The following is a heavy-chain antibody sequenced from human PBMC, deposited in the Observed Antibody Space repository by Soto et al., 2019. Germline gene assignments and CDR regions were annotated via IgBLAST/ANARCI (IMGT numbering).Heavy chain of an antibody. D-gene: IGHD2-2*01. J-gene: IGHJ4*02. Sequence: GXSVKVSNKASGYTFSSYIISWVRRAPGRGPEWMGWISAYNGYTHYIEKFQGRVSMTTDTYTSTAYMELRSLRSDDTAVYYCARAMTANDQIVLVPVAFDYWGQGTLVTVPS. CDR2: ISAYNGYT. CDR3: ARAMTANDQIVLVPVAFDY. V-gene: IGHV1-18*04. CDR1: GYTFSSYI.